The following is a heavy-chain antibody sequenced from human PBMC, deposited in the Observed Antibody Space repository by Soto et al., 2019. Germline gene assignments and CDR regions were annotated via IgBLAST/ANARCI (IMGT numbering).Heavy chain of an antibody. CDR1: GFTFSSYA. V-gene: IGHV3-23*01. CDR3: ANGRHYGDYVGWDYYYGMDV. D-gene: IGHD4-17*01. Sequence: PGGSLRLSCAASGFTFSSYAMSWVRQAPGKGLEWVSAISGSGGSTYYADSVKGRFTISRDNSKNTLYLQMNSLRAEDTAVYYCANGRHYGDYVGWDYYYGMDVWGQGTTVTVSS. J-gene: IGHJ6*02. CDR2: ISGSGGST.